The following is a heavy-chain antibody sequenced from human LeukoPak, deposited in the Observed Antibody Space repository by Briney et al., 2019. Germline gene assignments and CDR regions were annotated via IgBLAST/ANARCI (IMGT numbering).Heavy chain of an antibody. D-gene: IGHD6-13*01. Sequence: ETLSLTCTVSGGSISNYYWNWVRQAPGKGLEWVSYITGSSTTIYYADSVKGRFTISRDNAKNSLYLQMNSLRAEDTALYYCARDVNGFSSTWYEYWGQGTLVTVSS. V-gene: IGHV3-48*01. J-gene: IGHJ4*02. CDR3: ARDVNGFSSTWYEY. CDR1: GGSISNYY. CDR2: ITGSSTTI.